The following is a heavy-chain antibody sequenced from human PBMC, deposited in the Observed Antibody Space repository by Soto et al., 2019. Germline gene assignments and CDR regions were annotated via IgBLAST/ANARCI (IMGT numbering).Heavy chain of an antibody. CDR2: IYYSGSP. Sequence: SETLSLTCTVSGGSISSYYWSWIRQPPGKGLEWIGYIYYSGSPNYSPSLESRVTSSEDTSKNQFSLKLSSVTAADTAIYYCAGVIDDYNGWYFDLWGRGTLGTVSS. D-gene: IGHD4-4*01. CDR1: GGSISSYY. V-gene: IGHV4-59*01. CDR3: AGVIDDYNGWYFDL. J-gene: IGHJ2*01.